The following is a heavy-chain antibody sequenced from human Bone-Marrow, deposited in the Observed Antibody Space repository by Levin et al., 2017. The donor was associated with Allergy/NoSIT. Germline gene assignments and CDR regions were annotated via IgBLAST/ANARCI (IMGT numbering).Heavy chain of an antibody. CDR2: VFYSGGT. D-gene: IGHD6-13*01. V-gene: IGHV4-39*02. Sequence: PSETLSLTCTVSGGSISTNIYYWGWIRQPPGKGLEWIGSVFYSGGTYYNPSFKTRVTISVDTSKNQFSLKLTSVTAADTAMYYCAREGTRSSSWHYSWGQGTLVTVSS. CDR3: AREGTRSSSWHYS. CDR1: GGSISTNIYY. J-gene: IGHJ4*02.